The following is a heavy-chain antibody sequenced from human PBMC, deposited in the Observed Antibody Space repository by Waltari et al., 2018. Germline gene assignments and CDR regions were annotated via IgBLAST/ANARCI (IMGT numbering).Heavy chain of an antibody. Sequence: EVQLVESGGGLVQPGRSLRLSCAASGFTFDDYAMHWVRQAPGKGLEWVSGISWNSGSIGYADSVKGRFTISRDNAKNSLYLQMNSLRAEDMALYYCAKDIRRSSSWYLGYFDLWGRGTLVTVSS. D-gene: IGHD6-13*01. CDR1: GFTFDDYA. CDR2: ISWNSGSI. CDR3: AKDIRRSSSWYLGYFDL. J-gene: IGHJ2*01. V-gene: IGHV3-9*03.